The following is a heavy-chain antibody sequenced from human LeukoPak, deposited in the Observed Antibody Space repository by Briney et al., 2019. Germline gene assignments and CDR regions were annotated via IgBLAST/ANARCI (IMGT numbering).Heavy chain of an antibody. V-gene: IGHV3-64*01. CDR1: GFTFSSYA. CDR3: ARSGDIPLPPYCSSTSCYHYYYYYMDV. CDR2: IRSNGGST. Sequence: GGSLRLSCAASGFTFSSYAMHWVRQAPGKGLEYVSAIRSNGGSTNYAKSVKGRFTISRDNSKNTLYLQMGSLRAEDMAVYYCARSGDIPLPPYCSSTSCYHYYYYYMDVWGKGTTVTVSS. D-gene: IGHD2-2*01. J-gene: IGHJ6*03.